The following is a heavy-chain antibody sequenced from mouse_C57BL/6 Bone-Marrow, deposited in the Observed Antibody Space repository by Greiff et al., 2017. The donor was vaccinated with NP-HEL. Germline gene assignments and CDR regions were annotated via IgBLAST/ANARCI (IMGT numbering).Heavy chain of an antibody. D-gene: IGHD2-1*01. CDR2: IDPSDSYT. Sequence: QVQLQQPGAELVKPGASVKLSCKASGYTFTSYWMQWVKQRPGQGLEWIGEIDPSDSYTNYNQKFKGKATLTVDKYSSTAYIQLSSLTSEDSAVYSCAFYYGFFYANCYWGHGPSVT. CDR3: AFYYGFFYANCY. V-gene: IGHV1-50*01. J-gene: IGHJ4*01. CDR1: GYTFTSYW.